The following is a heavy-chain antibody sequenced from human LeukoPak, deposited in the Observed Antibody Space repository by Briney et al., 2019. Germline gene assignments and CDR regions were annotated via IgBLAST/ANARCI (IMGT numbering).Heavy chain of an antibody. CDR3: ASSVYFDITGYMRGLYYFDY. V-gene: IGHV3-21*04. Sequence: GGSLRLSCAASGFSFSSFTMNWVRQTPGQGLEWVSYMSNTSYFIYYADSVRGRFTISRDNANNLLYLQMNSLTADDTAVYYCASSVYFDITGYMRGLYYFDYWGQGSLVTVSS. CDR1: GFSFSSFT. J-gene: IGHJ4*02. D-gene: IGHD3-9*01. CDR2: MSNTSYFI.